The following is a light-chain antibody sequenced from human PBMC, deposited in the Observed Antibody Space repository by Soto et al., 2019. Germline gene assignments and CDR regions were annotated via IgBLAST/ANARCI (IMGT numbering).Light chain of an antibody. V-gene: IGKV3-15*01. CDR3: QQYNNWPSWT. J-gene: IGKJ1*01. CDR1: QSVSSY. CDR2: GAS. Sequence: EKVMTQSPATLSMSPGERATLSCRASQSVSSYLAWYQQKPGRAPRLLIYGASTRATGIPARFSGSGSGTEFTLTISSLQSEDFAVYYCQQYNNWPSWTFGQGTKVEIK.